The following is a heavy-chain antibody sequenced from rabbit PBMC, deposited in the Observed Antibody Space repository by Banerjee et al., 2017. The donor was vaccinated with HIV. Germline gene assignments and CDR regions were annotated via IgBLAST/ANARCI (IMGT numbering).Heavy chain of an antibody. V-gene: IGHV1S45*01. CDR1: GFSFTSSYY. D-gene: IGHD1-1*01. J-gene: IGHJ4*01. Sequence: QEQLEESGGDLVKPGASLTLTCTASGFSFTSSYYMCWVRQAPGKGLEWIGCINTGSGSTWYASWAKGRFTISKTSSTTVTLQMTSLTAADTATYFCARGHFYTNYFDLWGPGTLVTVS. CDR3: ARGHFYTNYFDL. CDR2: INTGSGST.